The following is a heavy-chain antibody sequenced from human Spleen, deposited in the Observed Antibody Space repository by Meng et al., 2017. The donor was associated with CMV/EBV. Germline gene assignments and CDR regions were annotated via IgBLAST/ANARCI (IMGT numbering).Heavy chain of an antibody. CDR3: ARRAVTSKNWFDP. Sequence: ASKYTFPDFYIHWVRQAPGQGLEWMGWIDPDRGGTNYAQKFQGRVTMTRDTSISTAYMELSRLRSDDTAVYYCARRAVTSKNWFDPWGQGTLVTVSS. D-gene: IGHD4-23*01. V-gene: IGHV1-2*02. CDR2: IDPDRGGT. CDR1: KYTFPDFY. J-gene: IGHJ5*02.